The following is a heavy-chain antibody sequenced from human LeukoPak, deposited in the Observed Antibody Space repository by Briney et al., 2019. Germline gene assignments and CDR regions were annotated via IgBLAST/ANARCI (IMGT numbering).Heavy chain of an antibody. D-gene: IGHD6-13*01. CDR2: IYYTGNT. CDR3: ARGPSFGSSSRFDL. J-gene: IGHJ2*01. Sequence: PSETLSLTCAVSGGSISSGGYSWSWIRQPPGKGLEWIGYIYYTGNTYYNPSLKSRITMSVDTSKNHFSLKLSSVTGADTAVYYCARGPSFGSSSRFDLWGRGTLVSVSS. V-gene: IGHV4-31*11. CDR1: GGSISSGGYS.